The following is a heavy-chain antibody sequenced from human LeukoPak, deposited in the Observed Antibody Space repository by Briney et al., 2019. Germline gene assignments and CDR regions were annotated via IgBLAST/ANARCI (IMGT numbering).Heavy chain of an antibody. D-gene: IGHD6-13*01. CDR3: AREIAIGFDY. CDR1: GYTFTSYY. CDR2: INPSGGST. J-gene: IGHJ4*02. Sequence: ASVKVSCKASGYTFTSYYMHWVRQAPGQGLEWMGIINPSGGSTSCAQKFQGRVTMTRDTSTSTVYMELSSLGSEDTAVYYCAREIAIGFDYWGQGTLVTVSS. V-gene: IGHV1-46*01.